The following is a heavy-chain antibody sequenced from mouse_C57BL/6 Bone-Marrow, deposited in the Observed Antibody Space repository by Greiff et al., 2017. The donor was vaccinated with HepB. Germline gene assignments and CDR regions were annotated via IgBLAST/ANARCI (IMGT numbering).Heavy chain of an antibody. D-gene: IGHD1-1*01. CDR3: ARTLYGSSYYLDY. V-gene: IGHV1-7*01. CDR2: INPSSGYT. CDR1: GYTFTSYW. Sequence: VQLMESGAELAKPGASVKLSCKASGYTFTSYWMHWVKQRPGQGLEWIGYINPSSGYTKYNQKFKDKATLTADKSSSTAYMQLSSLTYEDSAVYYCARTLYGSSYYLDYWGQGTTLTVSS. J-gene: IGHJ2*01.